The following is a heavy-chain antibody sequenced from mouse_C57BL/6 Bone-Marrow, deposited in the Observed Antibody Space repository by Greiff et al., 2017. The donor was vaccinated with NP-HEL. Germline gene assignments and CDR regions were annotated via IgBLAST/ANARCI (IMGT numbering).Heavy chain of an antibody. CDR1: GYTFTDYY. CDR2: INPYNGGT. Sequence: LQQSGPVLVKPGASVKMSCKASGYTFTDYYMNWVKQSHGKSLEWIGVINPYNGGTSYNQKFKGKATLTVDKSSSTAYMELNSLTSEDSAVYYCASITTVVDHWYFDVWGTGTTVTVSS. CDR3: ASITTVVDHWYFDV. V-gene: IGHV1-19*01. J-gene: IGHJ1*03. D-gene: IGHD1-1*01.